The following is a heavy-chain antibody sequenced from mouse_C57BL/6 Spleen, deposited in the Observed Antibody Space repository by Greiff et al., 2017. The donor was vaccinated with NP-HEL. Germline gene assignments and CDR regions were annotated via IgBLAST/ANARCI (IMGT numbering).Heavy chain of an antibody. CDR1: GYAFSSYW. CDR3: ASEPLYYGNYSWFAY. Sequence: QVQLQQSGAELVKPGASVKISCKASGYAFSSYWMNWVKQRPGKGLEWIGQIYPGDGDTNYNGKFKGKATLTADKSSSTAYMQLSSLTSEDSAVYFCASEPLYYGNYSWFAYWGQGTLVTVSA. J-gene: IGHJ3*01. D-gene: IGHD2-1*01. V-gene: IGHV1-80*01. CDR2: IYPGDGDT.